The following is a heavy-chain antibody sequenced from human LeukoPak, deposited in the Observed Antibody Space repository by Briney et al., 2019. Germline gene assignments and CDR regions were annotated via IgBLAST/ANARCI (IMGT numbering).Heavy chain of an antibody. CDR1: GGSISSYY. Sequence: PSETLSLTCTVSGGSISSYYWSWIQQPPGKGLEWIGYIHYSGSTNYNPSLKSRVTISVDTSKNQFSLKLRSVTAADTAVYYCAREAREGHVFDIWGQGTVVTVSS. J-gene: IGHJ3*02. V-gene: IGHV4-59*01. D-gene: IGHD5-24*01. CDR3: AREAREGHVFDI. CDR2: IHYSGST.